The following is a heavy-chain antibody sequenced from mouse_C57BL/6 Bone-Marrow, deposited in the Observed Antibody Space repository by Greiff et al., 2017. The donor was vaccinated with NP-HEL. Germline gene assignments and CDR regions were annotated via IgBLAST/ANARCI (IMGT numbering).Heavy chain of an antibody. J-gene: IGHJ4*01. CDR2: ISDGGSYT. V-gene: IGHV5-4*03. Sequence: EVKLMEPGGGLVKPGGSLKLSCAASGFTFSSYAMSWVRQTPEKRLEWVATISDGGSYTYYPDNVKGRFTISRDNAKNNLYLQMSHLKSEDTAMYYCARGGIYSGNYDAMDYWGKGTSVTVSS. CDR1: GFTFSSYA. D-gene: IGHD2-1*01. CDR3: ARGGIYSGNYDAMDY.